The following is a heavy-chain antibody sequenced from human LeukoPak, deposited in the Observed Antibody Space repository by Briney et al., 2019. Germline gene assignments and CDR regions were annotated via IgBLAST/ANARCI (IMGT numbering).Heavy chain of an antibody. D-gene: IGHD6-19*01. V-gene: IGHV3-30-3*01. CDR3: ARATSSGWYGFDY. J-gene: IGHJ4*02. CDR2: ISYDGSNK. Sequence: GGSLRLSCAASGFTFSSYAMHWVRQAPGKGLEWVAVISYDGSNKYYADSVKGRFTISRDNSKNTLYLQMNSLRAEDTAVYYCARATSSGWYGFDYRGQGTLVTVSS. CDR1: GFTFSSYA.